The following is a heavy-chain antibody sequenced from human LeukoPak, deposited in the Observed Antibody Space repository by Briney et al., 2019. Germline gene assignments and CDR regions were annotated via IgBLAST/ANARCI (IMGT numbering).Heavy chain of an antibody. CDR2: ISYDGNNK. D-gene: IGHD2-15*01. J-gene: IGHJ4*02. CDR3: AKGVDYCSGGSCPADY. CDR1: GFTFSNYG. V-gene: IGHV3-30*18. Sequence: SGGCLRLSCAASGFTFSNYGIHWVRQAPGKGLEWVAVISYDGNNKYYADSVKGRFTISRDNSKNTLFLQMNSLRAEDTAVYYCAKGVDYCSGGSCPADYWGPGTLVTVSS.